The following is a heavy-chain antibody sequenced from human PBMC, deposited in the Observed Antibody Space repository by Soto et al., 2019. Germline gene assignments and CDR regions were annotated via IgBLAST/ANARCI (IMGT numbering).Heavy chain of an antibody. D-gene: IGHD2-8*01. CDR3: ANAIFYLGGPFDY. J-gene: IGHJ4*02. CDR2: IGGSGGST. CDR1: GFTFSSYA. Sequence: EVQLLESGGGLVQPGGSLRLSCAASGFTFSSYAMSWVRQAAGKGLEWVSAIGGSGGSTYYADSVKGRFTISRDNSKNTLDLKMNSLRAEDTAVYYCANAIFYLGGPFDYWGQGTLVTVSS. V-gene: IGHV3-23*01.